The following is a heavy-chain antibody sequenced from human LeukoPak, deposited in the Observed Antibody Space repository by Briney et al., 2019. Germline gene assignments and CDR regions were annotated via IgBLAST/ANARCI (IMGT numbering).Heavy chain of an antibody. CDR1: GFTFSSYE. CDR2: ISSSGSTI. D-gene: IGHD3-10*02. Sequence: GGSLRLSCAASGFTFSSYEMNWIRQAPGKGLEWVSYISSSGSTIYYADSVKGRFTLSRDNAKNSLYLQMNSLRAEDTAVYYCAELGITMIGGVWGKGTTVTISS. J-gene: IGHJ6*04. V-gene: IGHV3-48*03. CDR3: AELGITMIGGV.